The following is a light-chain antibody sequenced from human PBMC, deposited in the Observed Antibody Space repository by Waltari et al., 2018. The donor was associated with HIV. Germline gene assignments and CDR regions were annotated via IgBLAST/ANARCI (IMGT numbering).Light chain of an antibody. CDR1: QSISVW. CDR3: QQYDSFPWT. V-gene: IGKV1-5*03. CDR2: EAS. J-gene: IGKJ1*01. Sequence: DIQMTQSPSTLSASIVDRVTITCRASQSISVWLAWYHQKPGKAPKLLIYEASNLESGVPSRFSGTGSGKEFTLTISSLQPDDSATFYCQQYDSFPWTFGQGTKVGIK.